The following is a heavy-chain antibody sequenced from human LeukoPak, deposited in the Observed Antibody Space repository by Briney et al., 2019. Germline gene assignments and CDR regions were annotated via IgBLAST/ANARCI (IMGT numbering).Heavy chain of an antibody. CDR1: GFTFSSYS. J-gene: IGHJ4*02. D-gene: IGHD1-26*01. CDR2: ISSSSSYI. Sequence: GGSLRLSCAASGFTFSSYSMNWVRQAPGKGLEWVSSISSSSSYIYYADSVKGRFTISRDNAKNSLYLQMNSLRAEDTAVCYCASEGSSNFDYWGQGTLVTVSS. V-gene: IGHV3-21*01. CDR3: ASEGSSNFDY.